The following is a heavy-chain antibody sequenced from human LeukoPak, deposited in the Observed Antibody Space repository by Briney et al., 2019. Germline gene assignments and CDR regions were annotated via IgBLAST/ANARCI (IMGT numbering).Heavy chain of an antibody. V-gene: IGHV3-7*01. CDR1: GFTFSSNW. CDR3: ARVKGTYSRGAFDI. Sequence: PGESLQISCASSGFTFSSNWMSWVRPAPGKGLEWVANIKQDGSENYYVDSVKGRFTISRDNAKNSLYLQMNSLRAEDTAVYYCARVKGTYSRGAFDIWGQGTMVTVSS. J-gene: IGHJ3*02. CDR2: IKQDGSEN. D-gene: IGHD1-26*01.